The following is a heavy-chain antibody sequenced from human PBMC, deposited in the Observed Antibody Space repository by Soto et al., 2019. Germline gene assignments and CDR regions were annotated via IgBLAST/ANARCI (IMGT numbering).Heavy chain of an antibody. CDR2: ISWNSGSI. D-gene: IGHD3-10*01. V-gene: IGHV3-9*01. CDR1: GFTFDDYA. CDR3: AKDGSRFGEPIDI. J-gene: IGHJ3*02. Sequence: EVQLVESGGGLVQPGRSLRLSCAASGFTFDDYAMHWVRQAPGKGLEWVSGISWNSGSIGYADSVKGRFTISRDNAKNSLYLQMNSLRAEDTALYYCAKDGSRFGEPIDIWGQGTMVTVSS.